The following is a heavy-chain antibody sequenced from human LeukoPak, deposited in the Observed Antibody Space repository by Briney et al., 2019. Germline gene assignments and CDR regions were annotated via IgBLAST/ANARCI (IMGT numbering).Heavy chain of an antibody. D-gene: IGHD3-22*01. J-gene: IGHJ4*02. CDR1: GFTFITYW. Sequence: PGRSLSLSRVASGFTFITYWMSWVRQAPGKGLEWVANIKEDGSEKYYGDSVKGRFTISRDNAKNSLYLQMNSLRAEDTAVYYCARDSSGYQWGQGNLVTVSS. CDR3: ARDSSGYQ. CDR2: IKEDGSEK. V-gene: IGHV3-7*01.